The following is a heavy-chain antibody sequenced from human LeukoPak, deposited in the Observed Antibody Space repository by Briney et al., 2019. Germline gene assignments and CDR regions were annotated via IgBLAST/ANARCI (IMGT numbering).Heavy chain of an antibody. CDR2: IYYSGTT. Sequence: KPSETLSLTCTVSGGSISSYYWSWIRQPPGKGPEWIGYIYYSGTTNYNTSLKSRVTISVDTSKNQFSLKLSSVTAADTAVYYCATGSSGWGYFDSWGQGTLVTVSS. D-gene: IGHD6-19*01. V-gene: IGHV4-59*08. J-gene: IGHJ4*02. CDR1: GGSISSYY. CDR3: ATGSSGWGYFDS.